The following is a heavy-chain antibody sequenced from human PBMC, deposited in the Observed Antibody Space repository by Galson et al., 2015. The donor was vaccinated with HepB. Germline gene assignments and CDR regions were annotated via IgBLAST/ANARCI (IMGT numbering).Heavy chain of an antibody. V-gene: IGHV1-46*01. CDR1: GYTFTTYY. CDR3: ARAAQFLGNYDY. J-gene: IGHJ4*02. D-gene: IGHD1-7*01. Sequence: SVKVSCKASGYTFTTYYMHWMRQAPGQGLEWMGIINPSGGSTSYAQKFQGRVTMTRDTSTSTVYMEVSSLRSDDTAVYYCARAAQFLGNYDYWGQGTLVTVSS. CDR2: INPSGGST.